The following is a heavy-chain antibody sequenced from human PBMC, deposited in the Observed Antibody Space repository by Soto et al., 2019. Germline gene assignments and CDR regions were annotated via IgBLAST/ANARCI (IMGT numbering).Heavy chain of an antibody. Sequence: ASETLSLTCSIYSGSFSGYYWSWIRQPPGKGLEWIGEISQSGNTNYSPSLKSRVSISIDTSKKQFSLNLASVSAADTAVYYCARAPKVSGSSQTRPDFWGQGTLVTVSS. D-gene: IGHD6-6*01. CDR1: SGSFSGYY. J-gene: IGHJ4*02. CDR3: ARAPKVSGSSQTRPDF. CDR2: ISQSGNT. V-gene: IGHV4-34*01.